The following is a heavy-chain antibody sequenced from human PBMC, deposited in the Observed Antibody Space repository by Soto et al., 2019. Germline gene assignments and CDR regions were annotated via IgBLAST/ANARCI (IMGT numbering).Heavy chain of an antibody. CDR2: IYYSGST. D-gene: IGHD3-3*01. J-gene: IGHJ6*02. Sequence: SETLSLTCSVSGGSISSRSYYWGWIGQPPGKGLEWIGSIYYSGSTYYNPSLKSRVTISVDTSKNQFSLKLSSVTAADTAVYYCASQRVTIFGGGVYYYYGMDVWGQGTTVTVSS. CDR1: GGSISSRSYY. CDR3: ASQRVTIFGGGVYYYYGMDV. V-gene: IGHV4-39*01.